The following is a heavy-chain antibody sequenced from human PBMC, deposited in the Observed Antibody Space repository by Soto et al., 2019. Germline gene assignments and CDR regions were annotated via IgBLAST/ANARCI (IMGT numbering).Heavy chain of an antibody. J-gene: IGHJ5*02. D-gene: IGHD2-21*01. CDR1: GFTFSDYY. V-gene: IGHV3-11*01. Sequence: GGSLRLSCAASGFTFSDYYMSWIRQAPGKGLEWVSYISSSGSTIYYADSVKGRFTISRDDAKNSLYLQMNSLRAEDTAVYYCARPYPNMDWFDPWGQGTLVTVSS. CDR2: ISSSGSTI. CDR3: ARPYPNMDWFDP.